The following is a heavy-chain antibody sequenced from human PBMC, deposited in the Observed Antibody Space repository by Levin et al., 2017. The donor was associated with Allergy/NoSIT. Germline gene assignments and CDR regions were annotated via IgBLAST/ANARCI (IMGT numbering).Heavy chain of an antibody. Sequence: GESLKISCAASGFTFSSYAMSWVRQAPGKGLEWVSAISGSGGSTYYADSVKGRFTISRDNSKNTLYLQMNSLRAEDTAVYYCAKDDSIRITMIVGYSDYWGQGTLVTVSS. CDR1: GFTFSSYA. V-gene: IGHV3-23*01. D-gene: IGHD3-22*01. CDR2: ISGSGGST. CDR3: AKDDSIRITMIVGYSDY. J-gene: IGHJ4*02.